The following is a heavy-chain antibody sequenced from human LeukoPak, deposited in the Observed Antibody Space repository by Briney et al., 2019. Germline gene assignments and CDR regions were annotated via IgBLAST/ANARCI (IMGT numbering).Heavy chain of an antibody. V-gene: IGHV3-48*03. CDR1: GITFSSYE. CDR2: ISSSGSTI. J-gene: IGHJ4*02. CDR3: ARLGLWFDF. D-gene: IGHD3-10*01. Sequence: LPGGSLRLSCAASGITFSSYEMTWVRQAPGKGLEWVSYISSSGSTIYYADSVKGRFTISRDNAKNSLYLQMNSLRAEDTAVYYCARLGLWFDFWGQGTLVTVSS.